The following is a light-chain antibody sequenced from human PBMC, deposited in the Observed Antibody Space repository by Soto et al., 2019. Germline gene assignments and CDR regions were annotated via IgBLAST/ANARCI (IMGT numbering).Light chain of an antibody. V-gene: IGKV1-5*03. J-gene: IGKJ2*01. Sequence: DIQMTQSPSTLSASVGDRVTITCRASQSIDNWLAWYQEKPGKATKLLIYKTSTLASGVPSRFSGSASGTEFTLTISRQQPDDFATYYCQQYYAMYTFGRGTRLEI. CDR1: QSIDNW. CDR2: KTS. CDR3: QQYYAMYT.